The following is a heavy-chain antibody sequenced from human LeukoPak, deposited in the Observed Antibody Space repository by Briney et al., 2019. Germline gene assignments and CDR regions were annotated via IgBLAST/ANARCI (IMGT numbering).Heavy chain of an antibody. CDR2: INPSGGST. Sequence: ASVKVSCKASGYTFTSYYMHWVRQAPGQGLEWMGIINPSGGSTSYAQKFQGRVTMTRDTSTSTVYMELSSLRSEDTAVYYCARACPENGGYYRIYEYWGQGTLVTVSS. CDR3: ARACPENGGYYRIYEY. V-gene: IGHV1-46*01. CDR1: GYTFTSYY. D-gene: IGHD3-22*01. J-gene: IGHJ4*02.